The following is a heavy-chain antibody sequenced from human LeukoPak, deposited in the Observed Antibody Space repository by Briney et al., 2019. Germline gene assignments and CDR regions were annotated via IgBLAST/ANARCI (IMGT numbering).Heavy chain of an antibody. CDR2: INPNSGGT. CDR3: ARRAPYDDYADY. Sequence: ASVTVSCKASGGTFSSYAISWVRQAPGQGLEWMGWINPNSGGTNYAQKFQGRVTMTRDTSINTAYMELSRLISDDTAVYYCARRAPYDDYADYWGQGTLVTVSS. CDR1: GGTFSSYA. V-gene: IGHV1-2*02. D-gene: IGHD5-12*01. J-gene: IGHJ4*02.